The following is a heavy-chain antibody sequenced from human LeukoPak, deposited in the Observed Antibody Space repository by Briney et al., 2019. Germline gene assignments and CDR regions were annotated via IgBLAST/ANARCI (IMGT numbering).Heavy chain of an antibody. CDR1: GGSFSGHY. CDR3: TGELAGTTVHY. D-gene: IGHD1-7*01. V-gene: IGHV4-34*01. J-gene: IGHJ4*02. CDR2: INHGGST. Sequence: PSETLSLTCAVSGGSFSGHYWNWIRQPPGKGLEWIGEINHGGSTNYNPSLKSRVTISVDTSQNQFSLRLSSVTAADTAVYFCTGELAGTTVHYWGQGTLVTVSS.